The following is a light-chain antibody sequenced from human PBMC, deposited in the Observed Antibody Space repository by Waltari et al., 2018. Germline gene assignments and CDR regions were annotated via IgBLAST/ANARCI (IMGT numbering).Light chain of an antibody. CDR3: QHRSDWPLT. CDR2: EAS. J-gene: IGKJ4*01. V-gene: IGKV3-11*01. CDR1: ESVSRY. Sequence: IVLTQSPATLSLSPGERATLSCRASESVSRYLAWYQQKPGQAPRLLIYEASNRATGIPARFSGSGSVTDFTLTISSLEPEDFAVYYCQHRSDWPLTFGGGTKVEIK.